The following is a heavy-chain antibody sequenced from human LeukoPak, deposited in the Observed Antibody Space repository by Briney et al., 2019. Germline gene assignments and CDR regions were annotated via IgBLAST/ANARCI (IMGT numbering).Heavy chain of an antibody. D-gene: IGHD3-22*01. CDR2: IYYSGST. Sequence: SETLSLTCTVSGGSISSSSYYWGWIRQPPGKGLEWIGSIYYSGSTYYNPSLKSRVTISVDTSKNQFSLKLSSVTAADTAVYYCARVLTDAYYYDSSGFGNAFDIWGQGTMVTVSS. CDR1: GGSISSSSYY. J-gene: IGHJ3*02. V-gene: IGHV4-39*07. CDR3: ARVLTDAYYYDSSGFGNAFDI.